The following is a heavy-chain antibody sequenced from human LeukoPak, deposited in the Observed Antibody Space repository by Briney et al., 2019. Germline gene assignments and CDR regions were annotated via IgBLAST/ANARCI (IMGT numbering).Heavy chain of an antibody. Sequence: SETLSLTCTVSGDSLTSSTYYWGWIRQPPGKGLEWIGSMYYNGNTYFNPSLKSRVTMSLDTSKNQFSLKVSSVIATDTAVYYCAKHPYDLLPVYLSVFDYWGREPLVTVSS. CDR2: MYYNGNT. J-gene: IGHJ4*02. V-gene: IGHV4-39*01. CDR1: GDSLTSSTYY. D-gene: IGHD3-9*01. CDR3: AKHPYDLLPVYLSVFDY.